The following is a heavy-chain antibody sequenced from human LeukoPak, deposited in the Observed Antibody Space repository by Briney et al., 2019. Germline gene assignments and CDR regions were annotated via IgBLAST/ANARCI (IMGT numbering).Heavy chain of an antibody. Sequence: PWGTLSLTCAASGCTFTSLCCNWIRQPPGKGLEWIGYICKSETTNYSPSLRSRVTISADTSENQFSLKLSSVTAADTAVYYCVTGFGWLPDYWGQGTPVTVSS. D-gene: IGHD5-12*01. CDR1: GCTFTSLC. V-gene: IGHV4-59*11. J-gene: IGHJ4*02. CDR2: ICKSETT. CDR3: VTGFGWLPDY.